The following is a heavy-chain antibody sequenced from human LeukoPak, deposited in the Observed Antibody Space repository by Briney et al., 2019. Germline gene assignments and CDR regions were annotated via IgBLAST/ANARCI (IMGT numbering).Heavy chain of an antibody. CDR3: AASYYDFWSGYPPGGFDY. J-gene: IGHJ4*02. V-gene: IGHV4-59*08. CDR2: IYYSGST. D-gene: IGHD3-3*01. CDR1: GGSISSYY. Sequence: PSETLSLTCTVSGGSISSYYWSWIRQPPGKGLEWIGYIYYSGSTNYNPSLKSRVTISVDTSKNQFSLKLSSVTAADTAVYYCAASYYDFWSGYPPGGFDYWGQGTLVTVSS.